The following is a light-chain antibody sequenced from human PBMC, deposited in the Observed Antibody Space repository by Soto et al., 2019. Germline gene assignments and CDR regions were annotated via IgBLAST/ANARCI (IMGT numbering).Light chain of an antibody. J-gene: IGLJ1*01. V-gene: IGLV2-14*03. CDR1: SVDVGAYNY. CDR3: SSFTTSSTRV. CDR2: DVS. Sequence: QSALTQPASVSGSPGQSITISCTGTSVDVGAYNYVSWYQLHPGKAPKLMIYDVSNRPSGVSNRFSGSKSGNTASLTISGLQAEDEADYFCSSFTTSSTRVLGTGTKVTVL.